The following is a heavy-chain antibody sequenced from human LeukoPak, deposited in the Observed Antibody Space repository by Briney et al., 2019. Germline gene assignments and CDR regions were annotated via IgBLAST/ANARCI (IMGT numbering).Heavy chain of an antibody. CDR2: INHSGST. CDR3: ARGYGSGSYIWFDP. D-gene: IGHD3-10*01. V-gene: IGHV4-34*01. Sequence: SETLSLTCAVYGGSFSGYYWSWIRQPPGKGLEWIGEINHSGSTNYNPSLKSRVTISVDTSKNQFSLRLSSVTAADTAVYYCARGYGSGSYIWFDPWGQGTPVIVSS. CDR1: GGSFSGYY. J-gene: IGHJ5*02.